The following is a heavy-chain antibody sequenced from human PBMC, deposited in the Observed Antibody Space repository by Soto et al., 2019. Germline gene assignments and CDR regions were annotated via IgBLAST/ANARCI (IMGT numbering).Heavy chain of an antibody. CDR1: GFTFSSYG. J-gene: IGHJ6*02. V-gene: IGHV3-30*02. Sequence: PGGSLRLSCAASGFTFSSYGMHWVRQAPGKGLEWVAVIWYDGSNKYYADSVKGRFTISRDNSKNTLYLQMNSLRAEDTAVYYCAKAHIAAAGTHYYGMDVWGQGTTVTVSS. CDR3: AKAHIAAAGTHYYGMDV. D-gene: IGHD6-13*01. CDR2: IWYDGSNK.